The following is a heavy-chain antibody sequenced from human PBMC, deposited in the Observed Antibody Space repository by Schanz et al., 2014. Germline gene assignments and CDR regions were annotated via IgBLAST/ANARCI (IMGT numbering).Heavy chain of an antibody. J-gene: IGHJ4*02. D-gene: IGHD3-10*01. CDR3: AKDLHSNSGNYYSYYFDS. V-gene: IGHV3-23*01. CDR1: GFTFSTYA. CDR2: LTGSGGGT. Sequence: EVKLLESGGHLVQPGGSLRLSCVASGFTFSTYAMSWVRQAPGKGPEWVSSLTGSGGGTYYADSVKARFTISRDNSKNSVSLQMDSLRPEDTAVYFCAKDLHSNSGNYYSYYFDSWGPGALVTVAS.